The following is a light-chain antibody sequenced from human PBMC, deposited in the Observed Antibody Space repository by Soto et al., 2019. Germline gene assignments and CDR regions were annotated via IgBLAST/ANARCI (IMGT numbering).Light chain of an antibody. CDR1: SSNIGNNY. J-gene: IGLJ2*01. Sequence: QSVLTQPPSVSAAPGQKVTISCSGSSSNIGNNYVSWYQQLPGTAPKLLIYDNNRRPSGIPDRFSDSKSGTSATLGITGLQTGDEADYFCATWDDSLSAVLFGGGTKLTVI. V-gene: IGLV1-51*01. CDR2: DNN. CDR3: ATWDDSLSAVL.